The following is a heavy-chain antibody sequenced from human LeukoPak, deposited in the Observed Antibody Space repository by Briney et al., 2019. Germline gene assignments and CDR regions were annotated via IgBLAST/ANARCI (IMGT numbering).Heavy chain of an antibody. Sequence: GESLKISCQGSGFGFTAHWIAWVRQMPGKGLEWMGIIYPGDSHTRYSPSFQDQVTISVDKSISTAYLQWSSLKASDTAMYYCARGPYAYTSSATLGSYNWFDPWGQGSLVTVSS. CDR3: ARGPYAYTSSATLGSYNWFDP. V-gene: IGHV5-51*01. CDR2: IYPGDSHT. D-gene: IGHD2-2*02. CDR1: GFGFTAHW. J-gene: IGHJ5*02.